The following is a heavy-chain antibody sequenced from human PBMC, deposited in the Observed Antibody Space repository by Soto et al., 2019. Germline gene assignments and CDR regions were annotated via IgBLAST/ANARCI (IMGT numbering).Heavy chain of an antibody. Sequence: PSETLSLTCTVSGGSISSGGYYWSWIRQHPGKGLEWIGYIYYSGSTYYNPSLKSRVTISVDTSKNQFSLKLSSVTAADTAVYYGARGKKLVNYGMDVWGQGTTVTLSS. CDR1: GGSISSGGYY. V-gene: IGHV4-31*03. J-gene: IGHJ6*02. CDR3: ARGKKLVNYGMDV. D-gene: IGHD6-6*01. CDR2: IYYSGST.